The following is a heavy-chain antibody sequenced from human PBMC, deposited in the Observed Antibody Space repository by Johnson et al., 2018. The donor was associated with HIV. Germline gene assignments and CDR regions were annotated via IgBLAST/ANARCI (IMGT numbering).Heavy chain of an antibody. J-gene: IGHJ3*01. CDR3: ARGVSSGYYSNAFDV. Sequence: VQLVESGGGLVKPGGSLRLSCAASGFTFSDYYMSWIRQAPGKGLEWVSGINWNGGSTGYADSVKGRFTISRDSAKNSLYLQMNSLRAEDTALYYCARGVSSGYYSNAFDVWGQGTMATVSS. CDR2: INWNGGST. D-gene: IGHD3-22*01. CDR1: GFTFSDYY. V-gene: IGHV3-20*04.